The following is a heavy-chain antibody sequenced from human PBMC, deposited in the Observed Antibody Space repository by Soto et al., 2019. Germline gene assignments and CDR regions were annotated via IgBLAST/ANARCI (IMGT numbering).Heavy chain of an antibody. CDR2: IYYSGST. D-gene: IGHD6-19*01. Sequence: QLQLQESGPGLVKPSETLSLTCTVSGGSISSSSYYWGWIRQPPGKGLEWIGSIYYSGSTYYNPTLKSRVSISVDTSKNQFSLKLTSVTAADTAVYYCARHRRAKRGSGYFDYWGQGTLVTVSS. V-gene: IGHV4-39*01. J-gene: IGHJ4*02. CDR1: GGSISSSSYY. CDR3: ARHRRAKRGSGYFDY.